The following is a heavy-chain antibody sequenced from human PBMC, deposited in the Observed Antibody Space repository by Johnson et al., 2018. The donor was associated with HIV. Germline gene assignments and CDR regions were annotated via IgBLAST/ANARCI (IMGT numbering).Heavy chain of an antibody. Sequence: MQLVESGGGLIQPGGSLRLSCAASGFTVSSNYMSWVRQAPGKGLEWVSVIYSGGTTYYADSVKGRFTISRDNSKNTLYLQMNSLRAEDTAVYYCAKGRIAAAGTGVDAFDIWGQGTMVTVSS. CDR3: AKGRIAAAGTGVDAFDI. CDR2: IYSGGTT. D-gene: IGHD6-13*01. CDR1: GFTVSSNY. V-gene: IGHV3-53*01. J-gene: IGHJ3*02.